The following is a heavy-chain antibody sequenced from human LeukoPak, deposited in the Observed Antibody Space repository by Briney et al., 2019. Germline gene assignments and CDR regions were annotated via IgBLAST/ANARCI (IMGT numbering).Heavy chain of an antibody. CDR3: ARDADWGYDAFDI. CDR2: TYYKSKWYN. D-gene: IGHD7-27*01. V-gene: IGHV6-1*01. Sequence: SQTLSLTCGISGDSVSVNRDVWNWIRQSPSRGLEWLGRTYYKSKWYNDYAVSVKSRITISPDTSKNQFSLQLSSVTPEDTAVYYCARDADWGYDAFDIWGQGTMVTVSS. CDR1: GDSVSVNRDV. J-gene: IGHJ3*02.